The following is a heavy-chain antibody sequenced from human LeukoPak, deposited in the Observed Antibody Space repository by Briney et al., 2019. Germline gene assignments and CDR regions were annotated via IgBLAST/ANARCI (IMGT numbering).Heavy chain of an antibody. CDR3: AKSWGILSGSWYHSFDC. V-gene: IGHV3-23*01. D-gene: IGHD6-13*01. Sequence: LAGGSLRLSCAASGFIFPNYAMTWVRQAPGKGLEWVSSISNTGGSTYYADSVRGRLTVSRDNSKNTLYLQMSSLRADDSAVYYCAKSWGILSGSWYHSFDCWGQGIPVTVSS. CDR1: GFIFPNYA. CDR2: ISNTGGST. J-gene: IGHJ4*02.